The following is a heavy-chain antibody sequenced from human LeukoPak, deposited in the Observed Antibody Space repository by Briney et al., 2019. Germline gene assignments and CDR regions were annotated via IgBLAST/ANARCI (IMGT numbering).Heavy chain of an antibody. V-gene: IGHV3-15*07. CDR2: IKSKAEGGTT. D-gene: IGHD4-11*01. J-gene: IGHJ4*02. Sequence: GGSLRLSCVASGFTFSTYTMNWVRQAPGEGLEWVGRIKSKAEGGTTDYTAPVKGRFTISRDDSKTTLYLQMDSLKTEDTGVYYCTTGKYSNSPFITYWGQRTLVTVSS. CDR3: TTGKYSNSPFITY. CDR1: GFTFSTYT.